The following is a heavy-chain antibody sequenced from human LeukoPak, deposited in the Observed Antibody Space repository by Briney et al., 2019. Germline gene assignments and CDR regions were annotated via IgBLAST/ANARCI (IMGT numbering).Heavy chain of an antibody. V-gene: IGHV3-21*01. D-gene: IGHD1-26*01. CDR1: GFTFSSYS. CDR3: ARESVPYSGSAPY. CDR2: ISSSSSYI. J-gene: IGHJ4*02. Sequence: GGSLRLSCAASGFTFSSYSMNWVRQAPGKGLEWVSSISSSSSYIYYADSVKGRFTISRDNAKNSLYLQMNSLRAKDTAVYYCARESVPYSGSAPYWGQGTLVTVSS.